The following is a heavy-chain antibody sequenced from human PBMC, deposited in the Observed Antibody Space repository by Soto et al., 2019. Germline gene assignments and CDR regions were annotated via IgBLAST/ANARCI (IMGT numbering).Heavy chain of an antibody. V-gene: IGHV1-69*08. Sequence: QVQLVQSGAEVKKPGSSVKVSCKASGGTFSSYTISWVRQAPGQGLEWMGRIIPILGIANYAQKFQGRVTIXAXISTSTAYMELSSLRSEDTAVYYCARDVVRGVNNDYWGQGTLVTVSS. D-gene: IGHD3-10*01. CDR3: ARDVVRGVNNDY. CDR1: GGTFSSYT. CDR2: IIPILGIA. J-gene: IGHJ4*02.